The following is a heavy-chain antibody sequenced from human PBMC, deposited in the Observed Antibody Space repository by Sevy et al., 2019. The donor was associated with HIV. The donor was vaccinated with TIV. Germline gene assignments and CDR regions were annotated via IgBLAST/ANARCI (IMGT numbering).Heavy chain of an antibody. CDR2: IYTSGST. CDR3: ARAPGEYSSSWYHYYFDY. J-gene: IGHJ4*01. D-gene: IGHD6-13*01. CDR1: GGSISSGSYY. V-gene: IGHV4-61*02. Sequence: SETLSLTCTVSGGSISSGSYYWSWIRQPAGKGLEWIGRIYTSGSTNYNPSLKSRVTISVDTSKNQFSLKLSSVTAADTAVYYCARAPGEYSSSWYHYYFDYWGHGTLVTVSS.